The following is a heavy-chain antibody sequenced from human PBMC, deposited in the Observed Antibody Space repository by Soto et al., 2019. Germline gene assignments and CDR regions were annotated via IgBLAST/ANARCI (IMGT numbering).Heavy chain of an antibody. D-gene: IGHD3-10*01. Sequence: QVQLVQSGAEVKQPGSSVKLSCKASGGTFSSYTISWVRQAPGQGLEWMGRIIPILGIANYAQKLQGRVTITADKSTSTADKEQSSLRSEDTAVYYYAREDYYGSGSFDCWGQGTLVTVSS. CDR3: AREDYYGSGSFDC. CDR1: GGTFSSYT. J-gene: IGHJ4*02. CDR2: IIPILGIA. V-gene: IGHV1-69*08.